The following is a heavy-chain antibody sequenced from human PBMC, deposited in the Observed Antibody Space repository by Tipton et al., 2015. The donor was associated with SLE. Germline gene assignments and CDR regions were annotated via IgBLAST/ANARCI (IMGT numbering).Heavy chain of an antibody. CDR1: GGSISSGGYY. J-gene: IGHJ4*02. V-gene: IGHV4-31*03. Sequence: TLSPTCTVSGGSISSGGYYWSWIRQHPGKGLEWIGYIYYSGSTYYNPSLKSRVTISVDTSKNQFSLKLSSVTAADTAVYYCARGQQLALFFDYWGQGTLVTVSS. CDR3: ARGQQLALFFDY. D-gene: IGHD6-13*01. CDR2: IYYSGST.